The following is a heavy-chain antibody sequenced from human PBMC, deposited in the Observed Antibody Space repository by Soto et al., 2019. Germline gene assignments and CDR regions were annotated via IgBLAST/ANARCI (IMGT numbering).Heavy chain of an antibody. Sequence: ASVKVSCKASGGAFSSYAISWVRQAPGQGLEWMGWISAYNGNTNYAQKLQGRVTMTTDTSTSTAYMELRSLRSDDTAVYYCATGYYYYGMDVWGQGTTVTVSS. CDR3: ATGYYYYGMDV. CDR2: ISAYNGNT. V-gene: IGHV1-18*01. J-gene: IGHJ6*02. CDR1: GGAFSSYA.